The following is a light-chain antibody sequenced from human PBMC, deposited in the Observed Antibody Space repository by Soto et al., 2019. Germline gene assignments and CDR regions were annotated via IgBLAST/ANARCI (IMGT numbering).Light chain of an antibody. J-gene: IGLJ2*01. CDR1: SSDVGAYKY. Sequence: QSALTQPASVSASPGQSVTISCTGTSSDVGAYKYVSWYQQYPGRAPKLIISEVSNRPSGVSNRFSGSKSGDTASLTISGLQAEDEADYYCSSYTSTKLVVFGGGTKVTVL. CDR2: EVS. V-gene: IGLV2-14*01. CDR3: SSYTSTKLVV.